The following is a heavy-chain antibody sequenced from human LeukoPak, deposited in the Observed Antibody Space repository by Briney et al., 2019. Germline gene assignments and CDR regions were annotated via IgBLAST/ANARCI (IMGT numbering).Heavy chain of an antibody. J-gene: IGHJ3*02. CDR1: GGSISSYY. D-gene: IGHD4-17*01. CDR3: ASGVTVTKTNAFDI. CDR2: IYTSGST. Sequence: PSETLSLTCTVSGGSISSYYWSWIRQPAGKGLQWIGRIYTSGSTNYNPPLKSRVTMSVDTSKNQFSLKLSSVTAADTAVYYCASGVTVTKTNAFDIWGQGTMVTVSS. V-gene: IGHV4-4*07.